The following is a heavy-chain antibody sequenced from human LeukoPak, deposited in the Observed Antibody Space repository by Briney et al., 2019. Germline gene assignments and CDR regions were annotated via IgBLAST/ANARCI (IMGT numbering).Heavy chain of an antibody. Sequence: GGSLRLSCVVSGFAVSSNSISWVRQAPGKGLEWVSILYNGGGANYADSVRGRFTISRDNSRNTLFLQMTSLRADDTAVYYCARRDTTGWYHHFDYWGQGTQVTVSS. D-gene: IGHD6-19*01. V-gene: IGHV3-53*01. J-gene: IGHJ4*02. CDR1: GFAVSSNS. CDR2: LYNGGGA. CDR3: ARRDTTGWYHHFDY.